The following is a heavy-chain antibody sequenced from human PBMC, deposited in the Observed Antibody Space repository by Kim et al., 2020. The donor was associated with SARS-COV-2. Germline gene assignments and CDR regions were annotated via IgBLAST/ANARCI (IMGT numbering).Heavy chain of an antibody. V-gene: IGHV3-48*02. Sequence: GGSLRLSCAASGFTFSSYSMNWVRQAPGKGLEWVSYISSSSTIYYADSVKGRFTISRDNAKNSLYLQMNSLRDEDTAVYYCARDPLGDYGSGSPDYWGQG. D-gene: IGHD3-10*01. CDR2: ISSSSTI. CDR3: ARDPLGDYGSGSPDY. J-gene: IGHJ4*02. CDR1: GFTFSSYS.